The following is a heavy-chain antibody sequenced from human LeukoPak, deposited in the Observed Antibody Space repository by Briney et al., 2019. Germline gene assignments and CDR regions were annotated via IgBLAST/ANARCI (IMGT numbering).Heavy chain of an antibody. CDR2: VNPDSVGT. V-gene: IGHV1-2*02. Sequence: ASVKVSCTASGFTFTGYYMHWVRQAPRQGLEWMGWVNPDSVGTRYAQKFQGRVTMTRNTSISTAYMELSSLRSEDTAVYYCATSPLYYGSGSYYNVFWFDPWGQGTLVTVSS. D-gene: IGHD3-10*01. CDR3: ATSPLYYGSGSYYNVFWFDP. CDR1: GFTFTGYY. J-gene: IGHJ5*02.